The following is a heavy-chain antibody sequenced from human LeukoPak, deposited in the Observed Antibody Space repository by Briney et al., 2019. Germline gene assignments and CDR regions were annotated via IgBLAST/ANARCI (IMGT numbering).Heavy chain of an antibody. Sequence: GVSLRLSCAASGFTLRNYWMHWVRQVPGKGLVWVSRINSDASTINYADSVKGRFTISRDNAKNTLYLQMNNLRAEDTAVYYCAREDCTIGAVCSSLLDHWGRGTLVTVSS. CDR3: AREDCTIGAVCSSLLDH. CDR2: INSDASTI. CDR1: GFTLRNYW. J-gene: IGHJ4*02. V-gene: IGHV3-74*01. D-gene: IGHD2-8*01.